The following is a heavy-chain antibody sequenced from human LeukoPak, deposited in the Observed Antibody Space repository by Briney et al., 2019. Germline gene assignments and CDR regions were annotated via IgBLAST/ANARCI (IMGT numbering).Heavy chain of an antibody. Sequence: SETLSLTCTVSGGSISSSSYYWGWIRQPPGKGLEWIGSIYYSGSTYYNPSLKSRVTISVDTSKNQFSLKLSSVTAADTAVYYCARDLEVHEGLFDCWGQGTLVTVSS. CDR3: ARDLEVHEGLFDC. D-gene: IGHD1-1*01. V-gene: IGHV4-39*02. CDR2: IYYSGST. CDR1: GGSISSSSYY. J-gene: IGHJ4*02.